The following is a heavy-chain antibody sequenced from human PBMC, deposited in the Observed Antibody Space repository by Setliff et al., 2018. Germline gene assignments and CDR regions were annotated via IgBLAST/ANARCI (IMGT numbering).Heavy chain of an antibody. CDR3: ARQQQLVIGSTAYYYYGMDV. D-gene: IGHD6-13*01. CDR1: GGPISGSSYY. Sequence: SETLSLTCTVFGGPISGSSYYWGWIRQPPGKGLEWIGIIYYSGSTYYNPSLKSRVTISVDTSKNQFSLKLSSVTAADTAVYYCARQQQLVIGSTAYYYYGMDVWGQGTTVTVSS. CDR2: IYYSGST. V-gene: IGHV4-39*07. J-gene: IGHJ6*02.